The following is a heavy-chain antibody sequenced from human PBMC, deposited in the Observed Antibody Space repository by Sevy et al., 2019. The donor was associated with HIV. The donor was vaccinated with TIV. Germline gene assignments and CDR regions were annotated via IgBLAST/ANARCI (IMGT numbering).Heavy chain of an antibody. J-gene: IGHJ6*02. CDR3: AKSYCSSTSCLIYYYYYGMDV. CDR2: IRYDGSNK. Sequence: GGSLRLSCAASGFTFSSYGMHWVRQAPGKGLEWVAFIRYDGSNKYYADSVRGRFTSSRDNSKNTLYLQMNSLRAEDTAVYYCAKSYCSSTSCLIYYYYYGMDVWGQGTTVSVSS. CDR1: GFTFSSYG. D-gene: IGHD2-2*01. V-gene: IGHV3-30*02.